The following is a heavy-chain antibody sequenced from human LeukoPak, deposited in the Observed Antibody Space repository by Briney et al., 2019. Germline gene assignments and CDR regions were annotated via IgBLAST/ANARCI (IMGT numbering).Heavy chain of an antibody. V-gene: IGHV1-46*01. Sequence: ASVKVSCKASGYTFISYYMHWVRQAPGQGLEWMGIINPSGGSTSYAQKFQGRVTMTRDMSTSTVYMELSSLRSEDTAVYYCARAEEMATKYGYFDYWGQGTLVTVSS. CDR2: INPSGGST. D-gene: IGHD5-24*01. J-gene: IGHJ4*02. CDR3: ARAEEMATKYGYFDY. CDR1: GYTFISYY.